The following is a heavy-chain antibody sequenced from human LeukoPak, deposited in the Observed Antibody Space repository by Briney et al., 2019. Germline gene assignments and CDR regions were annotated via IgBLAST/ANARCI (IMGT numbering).Heavy chain of an antibody. CDR1: GFTFSTYS. D-gene: IGHD5-18*01. V-gene: IGHV3-48*01. CDR2: ITSSSSTI. Sequence: PGGSLRLSCAASGFTFSTYSMNWVRQAPGKGLEWVSYITSSSSTIYYADSVKGRFTISRDNANNSLYLQMNSLRAEDTAVYYCARHDYSYGYNWFDPWGQGTLVTVSS. CDR3: ARHDYSYGYNWFDP. J-gene: IGHJ5*02.